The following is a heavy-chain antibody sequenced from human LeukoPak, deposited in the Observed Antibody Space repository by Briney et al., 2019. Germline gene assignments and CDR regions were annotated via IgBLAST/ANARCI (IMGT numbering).Heavy chain of an antibody. Sequence: SETLSLTCTVSGGSISSYYWSWIRQPPGKGLEWIGSIYHSGSTYYNPSLKSRVTISVDTSKNQFSLKLSSVTAADTAVYYCARVVTMVRGVIKGDYFDYWGQGTLVTVSS. V-gene: IGHV4-38-2*02. CDR1: GGSISSYY. J-gene: IGHJ4*02. CDR2: IYHSGST. CDR3: ARVVTMVRGVIKGDYFDY. D-gene: IGHD3-10*01.